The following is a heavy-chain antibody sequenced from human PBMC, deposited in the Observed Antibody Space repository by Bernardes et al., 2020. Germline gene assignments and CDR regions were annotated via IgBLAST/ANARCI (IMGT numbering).Heavy chain of an antibody. V-gene: IGHV3-33*01. D-gene: IGHD3-10*01. CDR3: ARMGFCKGTYYSCIQYKDHAFHLDY. J-gene: IGHJ4*02. Sequence: GGSLRLSCVVSGFSVSSYDIQWIRQAPGKGLEWVSVIWSDGSKKYYADSVEGRFTVSRDNPKNTVFLEMNSLRDEDTAVYYCARMGFCKGTYYSCIQYKDHAFHLDYWGQGTQVTVSS. CDR1: GFSVSSYD. CDR2: IWSDGSKK.